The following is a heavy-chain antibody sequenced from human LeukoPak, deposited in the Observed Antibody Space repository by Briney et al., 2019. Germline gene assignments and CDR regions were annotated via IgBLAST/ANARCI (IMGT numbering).Heavy chain of an antibody. CDR1: GGITKYYSGGTTRYY. V-gene: IGHV4-61*01. CDR3: TRDRGTWPGNWLDP. CDR2: IHNSGTT. Sequence: PSETLSLTCTVSGGITKYYSGGTTRYYWSWIRQSPGKGLEWIGYIHNSGTTNYNPSLKSRATMSVDTSKSQFSLKLSSVSAADTAVYYCTRDRGTWPGNWLDPWGQGTLVTVSS. J-gene: IGHJ5*02.